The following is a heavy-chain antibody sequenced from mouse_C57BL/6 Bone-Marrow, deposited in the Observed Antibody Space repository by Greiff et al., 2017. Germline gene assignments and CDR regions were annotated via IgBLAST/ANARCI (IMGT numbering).Heavy chain of an antibody. Sequence: QLQQSVAELVRPGASVKLSCTASGFNIKNTYMHWVKQRPEQGLEWIGRIDPANGNTKYAPEFPGKATITADTSSNTAYLQLSSLTSEDTAIYYCARNSYYYGSRSYYAMDYWGQGTSVTVSS. J-gene: IGHJ4*01. V-gene: IGHV14-3*01. CDR1: GFNIKNTY. CDR2: IDPANGNT. D-gene: IGHD1-1*01. CDR3: ARNSYYYGSRSYYAMDY.